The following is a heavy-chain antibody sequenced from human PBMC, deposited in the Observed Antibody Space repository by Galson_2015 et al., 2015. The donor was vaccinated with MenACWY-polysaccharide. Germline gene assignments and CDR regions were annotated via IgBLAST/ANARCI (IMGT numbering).Heavy chain of an antibody. D-gene: IGHD4-17*01. CDR1: GFAVSSRA. CDR2: ITNNAGKT. J-gene: IGHJ4*02. V-gene: IGHV3-23*01. CDR3: AKDRGDYPPYFDY. Sequence: SLRLSCAASGFAVSSRAMSWVRQAPGKEPEWIAAITNNAGKTYYAHSVMGRFTISRDDSKSTLYLEMNSLSVEDTAVYYCAKDRGDYPPYFDYWGQGTLVTVSS.